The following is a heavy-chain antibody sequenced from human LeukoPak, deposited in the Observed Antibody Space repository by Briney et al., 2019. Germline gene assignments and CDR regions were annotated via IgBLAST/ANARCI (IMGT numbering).Heavy chain of an antibody. CDR2: IIGSGGST. Sequence: GGSLRLSCAASGFTFSNYAMSWVRQAPGQGLEWVSSIIGSGGSTYYADSAKGRFTISRDNSKNTLYLQMNSLRAEDTAVYYCARGVSGYNWNYYYYWGQGTLVTVSS. CDR1: GFTFSNYA. CDR3: ARGVSGYNWNYYYY. J-gene: IGHJ4*02. D-gene: IGHD1-20*01. V-gene: IGHV3-23*01.